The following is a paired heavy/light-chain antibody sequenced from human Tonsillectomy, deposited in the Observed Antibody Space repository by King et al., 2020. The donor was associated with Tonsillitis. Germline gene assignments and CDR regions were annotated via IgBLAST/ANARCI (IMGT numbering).Heavy chain of an antibody. CDR2: IYYSGST. CDR3: ASGRRVGPRAIDY. CDR1: GGSISISSHY. D-gene: IGHD1-26*01. Sequence: QLQLQESGPGLVKPSETLSLTCTVSGGSISISSHYWGWIRQPPGKGLEWIGSIYYSGSTYYSPSLKSRVTISTDTSKNHFSLKLSSVTAADTAVYYCASGRRVGPRAIDYWGQGTLVTVSS. J-gene: IGHJ4*02. V-gene: IGHV4-39*02.
Light chain of an antibody. J-gene: IGKJ2*01. CDR1: QSINNW. CDR3: QQYESYWYS. CDR2: KAS. V-gene: IGKV1-5*03. Sequence: DIQMTQSPSTLSASVGDRVTITCRASQSINNWLAWYQQKPGKAPKLLIYKASSLDSGVPSRFSGSGSGTEFTLTISSLQPEDFATYYCQQYESYWYSFGQGTKLEIK.